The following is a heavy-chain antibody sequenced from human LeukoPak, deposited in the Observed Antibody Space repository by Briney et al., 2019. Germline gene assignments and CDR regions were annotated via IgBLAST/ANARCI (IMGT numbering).Heavy chain of an antibody. CDR2: ISSSGSTI. V-gene: IGHV3-48*04. CDR3: AIESYCGGDCYYFDY. J-gene: IGHJ4*02. D-gene: IGHD2-21*02. Sequence: GGSLRLSCADSGVTFNNYGMHYVRQAPGKGLEWVSYISSSGSTIYYADSVKGRFTISRDNAKNSLYLQMNSLRGEDTAVYYCAIESYCGGDCYYFDYWGQGTLVTVSS. CDR1: GVTFNNYG.